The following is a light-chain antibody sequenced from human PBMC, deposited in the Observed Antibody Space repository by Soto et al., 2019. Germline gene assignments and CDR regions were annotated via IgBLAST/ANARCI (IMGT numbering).Light chain of an antibody. J-gene: IGLJ1*01. Sequence: QSVLTQPRSVSGSPGQSVTLSCTGTSSDVGGYNYVSWYQQHPGKAPKLMIYDVITRPSGVPDRFSGSKSGYTASLTISGLQAEDEADYYCCSYAGSYTFVFATGTKVTVL. CDR2: DVI. V-gene: IGLV2-11*01. CDR3: CSYAGSYTFV. CDR1: SSDVGGYNY.